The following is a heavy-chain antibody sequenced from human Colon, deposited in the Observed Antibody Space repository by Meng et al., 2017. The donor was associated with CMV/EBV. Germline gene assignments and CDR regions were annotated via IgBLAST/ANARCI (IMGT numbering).Heavy chain of an antibody. CDR3: ARADPSLAMYYFDY. D-gene: IGHD3-16*01. CDR2: VYYTGSA. V-gene: IGHV4-59*13. Sequence: SETLSLTCNVSGGSISTYYWTWIRQPPGKGLEWIGNVYYTGSAKYNPSLKSRLTISVDTAKNQFSLKLSSVTVADTAIYYCARADPSLAMYYFDYWGPGMLVTLL. J-gene: IGHJ4*02. CDR1: GGSISTYY.